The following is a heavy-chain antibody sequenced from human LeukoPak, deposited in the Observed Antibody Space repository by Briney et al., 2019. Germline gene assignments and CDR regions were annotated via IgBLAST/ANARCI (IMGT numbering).Heavy chain of an antibody. D-gene: IGHD3-16*02. CDR3: AKAANLYDYVWGSYRKFENLFDY. Sequence: TGGSLRLSCAASGFTFSSYGMHWVRQAPGKGLEWVAVISYDGSNKYYADSVKGRFTISRDNSKNTLYLQMNSLRAEDTAVYYCAKAANLYDYVWGSYRKFENLFDYWGQGTLVTVSS. J-gene: IGHJ4*02. V-gene: IGHV3-30*18. CDR2: ISYDGSNK. CDR1: GFTFSSYG.